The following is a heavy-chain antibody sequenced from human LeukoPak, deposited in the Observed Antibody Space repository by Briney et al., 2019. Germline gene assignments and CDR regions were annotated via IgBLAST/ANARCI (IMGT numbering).Heavy chain of an antibody. V-gene: IGHV1-18*01. D-gene: IGHD4-23*01. Sequence: ASVKVSCKASGYTFTTYGISWVRQAPGQGLEWMGWISAYNGNTNYAQKLQGRVTMTTDTSTSTAYMELRSLRSDDTAVYYCARDEPDYGGNSGGTYDAFDIWGQGTMVTVSS. J-gene: IGHJ3*02. CDR3: ARDEPDYGGNSGGTYDAFDI. CDR2: ISAYNGNT. CDR1: GYTFTTYG.